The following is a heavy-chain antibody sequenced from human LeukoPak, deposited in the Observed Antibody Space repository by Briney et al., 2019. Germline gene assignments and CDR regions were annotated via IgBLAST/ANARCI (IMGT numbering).Heavy chain of an antibody. Sequence: GASVKVSCKASGYTFTSYGISWVRQAPGQGLEWMGWISAYNGNTNYAQKLQGRVTMTTDTSTSTAYMELRSLRSDDTAVYYCARDLGAPTGTTYYYYYYYMDVWDKGTTVTVPS. CDR3: ARDLGAPTGTTYYYYYYYMDV. CDR2: ISAYNGNT. CDR1: GYTFTSYG. D-gene: IGHD1-7*01. V-gene: IGHV1-18*01. J-gene: IGHJ6*03.